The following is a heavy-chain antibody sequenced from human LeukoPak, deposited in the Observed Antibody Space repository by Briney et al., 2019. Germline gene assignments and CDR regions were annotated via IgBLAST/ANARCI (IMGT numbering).Heavy chain of an antibody. CDR2: IYTGGST. D-gene: IGHD1-14*01. J-gene: IGHJ6*03. CDR3: ARDYNPPYYYYYYMDV. V-gene: IGHV4-61*02. CDR1: GGSISSGSYY. Sequence: SETLSLTCTVSGGSISSGSYYWRWIRQPAGKGLEWIGRIYTGGSTNYNPSLKSRVTISVDTSKNQCSLKLSSVTAADTAVYYCARDYNPPYYYYYYMDVWGKGTTVTVSS.